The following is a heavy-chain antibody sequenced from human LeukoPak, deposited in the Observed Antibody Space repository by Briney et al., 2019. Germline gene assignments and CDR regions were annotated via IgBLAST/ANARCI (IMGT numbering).Heavy chain of an antibody. CDR1: GGSIGSYY. V-gene: IGHV4-4*07. CDR3: ARDSSHYCTGGRCYSEYFQN. CDR2: IYTSGST. J-gene: IGHJ1*01. Sequence: PSETLSLTCTVSGGSIGSYYWSWIRQPAGKGLEWIGRIYTSGSTNYNPSLKSRVTMSVDTSKNQFSLKLSSVIAADTAVYYCARDSSHYCTGGRCYSEYFQNWGQGTLVTVSS. D-gene: IGHD2-15*01.